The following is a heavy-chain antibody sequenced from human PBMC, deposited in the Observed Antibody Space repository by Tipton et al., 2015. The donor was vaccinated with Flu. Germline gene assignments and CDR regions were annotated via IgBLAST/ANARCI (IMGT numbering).Heavy chain of an antibody. Sequence: SLRLSCVVSGITFSTYEMNWVRQAPGKGLEWISYINSRGSTIYYADSVKGRFTISRDNAKNSLFLQMNSLRADDTAVYYCARDALSGWYFDYWGQGTLVTVSS. CDR2: INSRGSTI. V-gene: IGHV3-48*03. CDR1: GITFSTYE. CDR3: ARDALSGWYFDY. D-gene: IGHD6-19*01. J-gene: IGHJ4*02.